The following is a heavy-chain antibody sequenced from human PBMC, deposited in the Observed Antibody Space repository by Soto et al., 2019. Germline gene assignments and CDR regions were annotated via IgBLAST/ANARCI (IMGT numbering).Heavy chain of an antibody. Sequence: QLQLQESSPGLVKPSETLSLTCTVSGGSISSSSYYWAWIRQPPGKGLEWIGSVYYSGNTYYGPSLKSRVTLSVDTSKNQFSLKLSSVTAADTAIYYCARHPNSGWLGYWGQGILVTVSS. CDR1: GGSISSSSYY. D-gene: IGHD5-12*01. CDR2: VYYSGNT. J-gene: IGHJ4*02. CDR3: ARHPNSGWLGY. V-gene: IGHV4-39*01.